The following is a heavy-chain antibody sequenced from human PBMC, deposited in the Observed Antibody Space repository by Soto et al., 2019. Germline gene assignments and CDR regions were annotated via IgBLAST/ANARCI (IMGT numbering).Heavy chain of an antibody. CDR3: AKEVWNGPMDV. J-gene: IGHJ6*02. Sequence: QVQLVESGGGVVQPGRSLRLSCAASGFTFSSYGMHWVRQAPGKGLEWVAAISYDGSNKYYADSVKGRFTISRDNSKNTLYVQMNSLRAEVTAVYYCAKEVWNGPMDVWGQGTTVTVSS. CDR1: GFTFSSYG. V-gene: IGHV3-30*18. D-gene: IGHD3-3*01. CDR2: ISYDGSNK.